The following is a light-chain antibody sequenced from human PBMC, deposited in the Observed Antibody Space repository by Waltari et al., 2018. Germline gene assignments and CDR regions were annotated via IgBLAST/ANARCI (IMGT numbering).Light chain of an antibody. CDR1: ESVSFY. CDR2: DAS. J-gene: IGKJ4*01. Sequence: EVVLTQSPATLSLSPGDKATLSCRASESVSFYLNWYQQKPGPAPRLLIYDASNRATGIPARFSGSGSGTDFTLTISRLEPEDFAVYYCQQRSNWITFGGGTKVQIK. V-gene: IGKV3-11*01. CDR3: QQRSNWIT.